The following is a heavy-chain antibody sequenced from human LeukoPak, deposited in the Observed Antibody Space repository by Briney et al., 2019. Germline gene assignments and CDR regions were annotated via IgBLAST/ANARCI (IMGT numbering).Heavy chain of an antibody. V-gene: IGHV7-4-1*02. Sequence: ASVKVSCKASGYTFTSYAMNWVRQAPGQGLEWMGWINTNTGNPMYAQGFTGRFVFSLDTSVSTAYLQISSLKAEDTAVYYCVSGPPPSYYYYYMDVWGKGTTVTVSS. CDR2: INTNTGNP. J-gene: IGHJ6*03. CDR3: VSGPPPSYYYYYMDV. D-gene: IGHD3-10*01. CDR1: GYTFTSYA.